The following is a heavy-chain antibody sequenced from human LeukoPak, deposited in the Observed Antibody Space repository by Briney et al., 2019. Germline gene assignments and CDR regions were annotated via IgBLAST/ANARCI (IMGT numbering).Heavy chain of an antibody. CDR3: ARDLMVYAPYYYYGMDV. CDR1: GDSVSANGAA. D-gene: IGHD2-8*01. V-gene: IGHV6-1*01. CDR2: TYYRSKWYN. J-gene: IGHJ6*02. Sequence: SPTLSLTFAISGDSVSANGAAWNWLRQSPSRGLEWLGRTYYRSKWYNDYAVSVKSRITINPDTSKNEFSMQLNSVTPDDTAVYYCARDLMVYAPYYYYGMDVWGQGTTVTVSS.